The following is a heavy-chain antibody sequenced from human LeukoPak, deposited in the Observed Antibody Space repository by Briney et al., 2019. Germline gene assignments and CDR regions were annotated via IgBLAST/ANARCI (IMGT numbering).Heavy chain of an antibody. D-gene: IGHD1-26*01. Sequence: PSETLSLTCTVSGGSISSGGYYWSWIRQHPGKGLEWIGYIYYSGNTYYNPSLKSRVTISVDTSKDQFSLKLSSVTAADTAVYYCARTIVGNFDYWGQGTLVTVSS. V-gene: IGHV4-31*03. J-gene: IGHJ4*02. CDR2: IYYSGNT. CDR1: GGSISSGGYY. CDR3: ARTIVGNFDY.